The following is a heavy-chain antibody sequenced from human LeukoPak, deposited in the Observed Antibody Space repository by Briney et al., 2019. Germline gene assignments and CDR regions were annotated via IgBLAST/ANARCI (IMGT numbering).Heavy chain of an antibody. V-gene: IGHV3-23*01. CDR1: GFTFSSYA. CDR3: AKERDYDSSGYYYEGQEFNY. D-gene: IGHD3-22*01. Sequence: PGGSLRLSCAASGFTFSSYAMSWVRQAPGKGLEWVSAISGSGGSTYYADSVKGRFTISRDNSKNTLYLQMNSLRAEDTAVYYCAKERDYDSSGYYYEGQEFNYWGQGTLVTVSS. CDR2: ISGSGGST. J-gene: IGHJ4*02.